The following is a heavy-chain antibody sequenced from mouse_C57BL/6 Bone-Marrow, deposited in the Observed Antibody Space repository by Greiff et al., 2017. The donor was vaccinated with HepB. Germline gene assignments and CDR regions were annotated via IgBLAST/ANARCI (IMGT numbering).Heavy chain of an antibody. CDR3: ARNYYFDY. J-gene: IGHJ2*01. CDR1: GFTFSDYG. V-gene: IGHV5-17*01. Sequence: EVHLVESGGGLVKPGGSLKLSCAASGFTFSDYGMHWVRQAPEKGLEWVAYISSGSSTFYYADTVKGRFTISRDNAKNTLFLQMTSLRSEDTAMYYCARNYYFDYWGQGTTLTVSS. CDR2: ISSGSSTF.